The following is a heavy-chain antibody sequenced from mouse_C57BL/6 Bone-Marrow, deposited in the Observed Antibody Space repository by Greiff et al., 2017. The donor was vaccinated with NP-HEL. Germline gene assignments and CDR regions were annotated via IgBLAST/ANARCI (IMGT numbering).Heavy chain of an antibody. V-gene: IGHV2-2*01. J-gene: IGHJ4*01. CDR1: GFSLSSYG. Sequence: VKLMESGPGLVQPSQSLSITCTVSGFSLSSYGVHWVRQSPGKGLEWLGVIWSGGSTDYNAAFISRLSISKDNSKSQVFFKMNSLQADDTAIYYCARNPLLFYAMDYWGQGTSVTVSS. CDR3: ARNPLLFYAMDY. CDR2: IWSGGST. D-gene: IGHD2-10*01.